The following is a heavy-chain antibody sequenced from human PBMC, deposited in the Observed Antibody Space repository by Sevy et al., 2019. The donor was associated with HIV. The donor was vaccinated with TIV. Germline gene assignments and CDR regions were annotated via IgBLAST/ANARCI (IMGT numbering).Heavy chain of an antibody. CDR2: ISYSGNI. D-gene: IGHD3-3*01. J-gene: IGHJ4*02. Sequence: SETLSLTCIVSGDSISSSSYYWGWIRQPPGKGLEWIASISYSGNIYYNPSLKSRTTMSIDTSKNQFFLTLNSVTAPDAAVYYCARSNPYYDFWSGYMTSGYFDFWGPGTLVTVSS. CDR1: GDSISSSSYY. V-gene: IGHV4-39*01. CDR3: ARSNPYYDFWSGYMTSGYFDF.